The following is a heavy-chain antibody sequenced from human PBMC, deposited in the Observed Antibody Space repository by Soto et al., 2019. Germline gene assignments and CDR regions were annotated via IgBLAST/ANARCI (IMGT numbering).Heavy chain of an antibody. J-gene: IGHJ6*03. D-gene: IGHD2-2*01. CDR2: ISGSGGST. V-gene: IGHV3-23*01. CDR1: GFTFSSYA. CDR3: AKALRRDCNTPSCVGSYYYYMDV. Sequence: GGSLRLSCAASGFTFSSYAMSWVRQAPGKGLEWVSGISGSGGSTYYADSVKGRFTISRDNSKHTLFLQMNSLRAEDTAVYYCAKALRRDCNTPSCVGSYYYYMDVWGKGTTVTVSS.